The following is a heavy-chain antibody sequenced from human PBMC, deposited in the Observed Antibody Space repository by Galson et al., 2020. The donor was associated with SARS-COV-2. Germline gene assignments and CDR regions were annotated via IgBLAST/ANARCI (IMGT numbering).Heavy chain of an antibody. CDR1: GFTFSSYG. Sequence: GGSLRLSCAASGFTFSSYGMHWVRQAPGKGLEWVALIWYDGSNKYYADSVKGRFTISRDNSKNTLYLQMNSLRAEYTAVYYCARGHTNKTPVLIAAAGFYGMDVWGQGTTVTVSS. CDR3: ARGHTNKTPVLIAAAGFYGMDV. J-gene: IGHJ6*02. D-gene: IGHD6-13*01. V-gene: IGHV3-33*01. CDR2: IWYDGSNK.